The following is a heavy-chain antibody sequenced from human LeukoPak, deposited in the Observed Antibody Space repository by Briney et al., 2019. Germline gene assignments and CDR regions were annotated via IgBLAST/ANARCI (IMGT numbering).Heavy chain of an antibody. V-gene: IGHV1-18*01. CDR2: ISAYSGNT. CDR3: ARDRGGWYANWYFDL. Sequence: ASVKVSCKASGYIFTSYGISWVRQAPGQGLEWMGWISAYSGNTNYAQILQGRVTMTTDTSTNTAYMELRSLRSDDTAVYYCARDRGGWYANWYFDLWGHGTLVTVSS. CDR1: GYIFTSYG. J-gene: IGHJ2*01. D-gene: IGHD6-19*01.